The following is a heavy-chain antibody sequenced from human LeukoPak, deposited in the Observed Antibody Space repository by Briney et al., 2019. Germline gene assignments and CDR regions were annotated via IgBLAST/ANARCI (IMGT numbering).Heavy chain of an antibody. D-gene: IGHD1-26*01. V-gene: IGHV4-39*01. CDR3: ARLSLVGATDFDY. CDR2: VYYSGNT. CDR1: GASITSGSYY. Sequence: SETLSLTCTVSGASITSGSYYWGWIRQPPGKGLEWIGSVYYSGNTYYNSSLKSRVTISVDLSKNRFSLKPNSVTAADTAVYYCARLSLVGATDFDYWGQGTLVTVSS. J-gene: IGHJ4*02.